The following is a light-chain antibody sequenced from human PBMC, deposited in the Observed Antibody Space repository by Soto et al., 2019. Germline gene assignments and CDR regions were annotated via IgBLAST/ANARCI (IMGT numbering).Light chain of an antibody. V-gene: IGLV1-40*01. Sequence: QSVLTQPPSVSGAPGQRVTISCTGSSSNIGAGYDVHWYQQLPGTAPKLLIYGNSNRPSGVPDRFSGSKSGTSASLAINGIQADDEADYYCQSYDSSLSGSRVFGGGTQLTVL. J-gene: IGLJ2*01. CDR3: QSYDSSLSGSRV. CDR2: GNS. CDR1: SSNIGAGYD.